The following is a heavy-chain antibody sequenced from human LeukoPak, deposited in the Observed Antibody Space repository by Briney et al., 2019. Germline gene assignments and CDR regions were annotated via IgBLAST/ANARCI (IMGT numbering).Heavy chain of an antibody. Sequence: PGGSLRLSCAASGFTFSSHEMNWVRQAPGKGLEWVSFISSSGSSIYYADAVKGRFSISRDNAKNSLFLQMNSLRAEDTAVYYCARLDGYNYNPFDYWGQGTLVTVSP. CDR3: ARLDGYNYNPFDY. V-gene: IGHV3-48*03. CDR2: ISSSGSSI. J-gene: IGHJ4*02. CDR1: GFTFSSHE. D-gene: IGHD5-24*01.